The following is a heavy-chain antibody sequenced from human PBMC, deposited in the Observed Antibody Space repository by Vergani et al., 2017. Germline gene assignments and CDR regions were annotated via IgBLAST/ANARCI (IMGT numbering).Heavy chain of an antibody. CDR3: VCRATSPPRCFDC. J-gene: IGHJ4*02. Sequence: QVQLQESGPRLVKPSQTLSLTCTVSGGSIASGTYYWTWIRQPAGKGLEWIGRVYTGGSANYNPSFKSRVTISLDTSRNQFSLNLQSVTAADTAVYRCVCRATSPPRCFDCWGQGTLVIVSS. V-gene: IGHV4-61*02. CDR1: GGSIASGTYY. CDR2: VYTGGSA. D-gene: IGHD2-2*01.